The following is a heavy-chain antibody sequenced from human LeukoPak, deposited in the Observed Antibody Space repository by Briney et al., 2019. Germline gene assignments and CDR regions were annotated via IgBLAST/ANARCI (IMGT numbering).Heavy chain of an antibody. V-gene: IGHV1-2*02. CDR2: INPNSGGT. Sequence: ASVKVSCKASGYTFTSYGISWVRQAPGQGLEWMGWINPNSGGTNYAQKFQGRVTMTGDTSINTAYMELRSLTSDDTAVYYCAVDIVLGGYWGQGTLVTVSS. D-gene: IGHD2-8*02. CDR1: GYTFTSYG. J-gene: IGHJ4*02. CDR3: AVDIVLGGY.